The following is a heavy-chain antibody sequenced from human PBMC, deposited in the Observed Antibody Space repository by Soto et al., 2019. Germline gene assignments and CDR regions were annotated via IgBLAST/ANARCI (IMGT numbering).Heavy chain of an antibody. Sequence: ASVKVSCKVSGYTLTELSMHWVRQAPGKGLEWMGGFDPEDGETIYEQKFQGKVAMTDDTSTDTAYMELGSLRSEDRAVYYCSPGRSYSGSWFWFLDLWGRGPLLTV. D-gene: IGHD6-13*01. J-gene: IGHJ2*01. V-gene: IGHV1-24*01. CDR3: SPGRSYSGSWFWFLDL. CDR2: FDPEDGET. CDR1: GYTLTELS.